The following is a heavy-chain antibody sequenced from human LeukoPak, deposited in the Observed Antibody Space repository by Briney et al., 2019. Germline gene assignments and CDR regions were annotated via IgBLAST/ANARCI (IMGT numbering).Heavy chain of an antibody. D-gene: IGHD5-18*01. V-gene: IGHV4-34*01. CDR1: GGSFSGYY. CDR2: INHSGST. Sequence: KPSETLSLTCAVYGGSFSGYYWSWIRQPPGKGLEWIGEINHSGSTNYNPSLKSRVTISVDTSKNQFSLKLSSVTAADTAVYHCARGRGYSYGYFSLWGRGTLVTVSS. CDR3: ARGRGYSYGYFSL. J-gene: IGHJ2*01.